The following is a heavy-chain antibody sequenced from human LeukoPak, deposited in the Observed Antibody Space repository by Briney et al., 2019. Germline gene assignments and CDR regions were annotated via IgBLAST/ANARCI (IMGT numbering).Heavy chain of an antibody. CDR3: AKDDNYKRFLS. V-gene: IGHV3-23*01. CDR2: ISVSGDT. CDR1: GFTLSSYA. D-gene: IGHD3-10*01. Sequence: AGSLRLSWAASGFTLSSYAMSWVRQGPGNGLELVSAISVSGDTYNADYVKGRFTISRDSSKNTLYLQMNSLRAGDAAVYYCAKDDNYKRFLSWGQGTLVTVSS. J-gene: IGHJ5*02.